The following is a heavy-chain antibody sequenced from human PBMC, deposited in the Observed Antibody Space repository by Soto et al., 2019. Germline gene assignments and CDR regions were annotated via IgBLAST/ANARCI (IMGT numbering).Heavy chain of an antibody. V-gene: IGHV4-59*01. CDR1: GGSISSYY. CDR2: IYYSGST. Sequence: ETLSLTCTVSGGSISSYYWSWIRQPPGKGLEWIGYIYYSGSTNYNPSLKSRVTISVDTSKNQFSLKLSSVTAADTAVYYCARDNGSGSYYNHYYYYGMDVWGQGTTVTVSS. D-gene: IGHD3-10*01. J-gene: IGHJ6*02. CDR3: ARDNGSGSYYNHYYYYGMDV.